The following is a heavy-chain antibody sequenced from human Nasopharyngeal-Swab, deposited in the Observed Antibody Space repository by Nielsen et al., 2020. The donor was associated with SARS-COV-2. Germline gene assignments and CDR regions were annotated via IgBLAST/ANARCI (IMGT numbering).Heavy chain of an antibody. Sequence: GESLKISCAASGFTFSSYAMSWVRQAPGKGLERVSVIHSDPSNTYYVDSVEGRFTISRDNSKKTLFLQMDSLRAEDTAVYYCAKVRSWRLDAFDSWGQGTLVTVSS. V-gene: IGHV3-23*03. CDR1: GFTFSSYA. CDR2: IHSDPSNT. J-gene: IGHJ4*02. D-gene: IGHD6-13*01. CDR3: AKVRSWRLDAFDS.